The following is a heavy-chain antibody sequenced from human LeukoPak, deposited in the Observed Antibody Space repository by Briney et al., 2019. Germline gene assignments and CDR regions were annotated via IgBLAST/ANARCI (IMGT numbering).Heavy chain of an antibody. Sequence: ETLSLTCAVYGGSFSGYYWSWIRQPPGKGLEWIGEINHSGSTNYNPSLKSRVTISVDTSKNQFSLKLSSVTAADTAVYYCARGVVVVVAATPVTENWFDPWGQGTLVTVSS. D-gene: IGHD2-15*01. CDR1: GGSFSGYY. V-gene: IGHV4-34*01. J-gene: IGHJ5*02. CDR2: INHSGST. CDR3: ARGVVVVVAATPVTENWFDP.